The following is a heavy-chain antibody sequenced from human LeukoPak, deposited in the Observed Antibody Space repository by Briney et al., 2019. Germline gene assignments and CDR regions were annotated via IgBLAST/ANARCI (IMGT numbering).Heavy chain of an antibody. CDR2: INHSGST. CDR1: GGSFSGYY. D-gene: IGHD3-10*01. V-gene: IGHV4-34*01. J-gene: IGHJ3*02. CDR3: ARAQLKLLLWFGEPADDAFDI. Sequence: PSETLSLTCAVYGGSFSGYYWSWIRQPPGKGLEWIGEINHSGSTNYNPSLKSRVTISVGTSKNQFSLKLSSVTAADTAVYYCARAQLKLLLWFGEPADDAFDIWGQGTMVTVSS.